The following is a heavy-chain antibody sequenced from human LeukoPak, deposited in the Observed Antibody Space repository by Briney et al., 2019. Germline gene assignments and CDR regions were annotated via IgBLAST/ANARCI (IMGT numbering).Heavy chain of an antibody. CDR1: GYSISSGYF. CDR2: IFSDGKT. Sequence: PSETLSLTCNVSGYSISSGYFWGWVRQPPGKGLEWIGSIFSDGKTYYNPPLKSRVTMSVDTSKNQFSLKLSSVTAADTAVYYCARHKPSGNGYSWGQGTLVTVSS. D-gene: IGHD4-23*01. J-gene: IGHJ4*02. V-gene: IGHV4-38-2*02. CDR3: ARHKPSGNGYS.